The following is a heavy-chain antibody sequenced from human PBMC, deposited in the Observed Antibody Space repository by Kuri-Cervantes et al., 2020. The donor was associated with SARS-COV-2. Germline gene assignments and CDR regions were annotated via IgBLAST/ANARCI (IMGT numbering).Heavy chain of an antibody. D-gene: IGHD6-19*01. CDR2: ISYDGSNK. V-gene: IGHV3-30*19. CDR1: GFTFNSYG. J-gene: IGHJ6*02. CDR3: ARGAVAGTLYYYYYGMDV. Sequence: GESLKISCAASGFTFNSYGMHWVRQAPGKGLEWVAAISYDGSNKYYADSVKGRFTISRDNSKNTLYLQMNSLRAEDTAVYYCARGAVAGTLYYYYYGMDVWGQGTTVTVSS.